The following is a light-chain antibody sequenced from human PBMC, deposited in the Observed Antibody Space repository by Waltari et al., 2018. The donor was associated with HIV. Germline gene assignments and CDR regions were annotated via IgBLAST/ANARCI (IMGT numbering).Light chain of an antibody. J-gene: IGLJ3*02. CDR2: ATT. CDR1: TGAVTSGHH. V-gene: IGLV7-46*01. Sequence: QAVVTQEPSLTVSPGGTVTLTCGASTGAVTSGHHPYWFQQKPGQAPRTRIYATTNKPCWTAARCSGSLLGGKAALTLSGARPEDEAGYYCLLSYSDARRVFGGGTKLIVL. CDR3: LLSYSDARRV.